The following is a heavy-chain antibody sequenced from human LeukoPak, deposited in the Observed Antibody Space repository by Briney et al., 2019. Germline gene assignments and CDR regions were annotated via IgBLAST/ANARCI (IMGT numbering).Heavy chain of an antibody. D-gene: IGHD3-22*01. CDR2: MYYSGSS. V-gene: IGHV4-39*07. CDR1: GVSISSSSYY. Sequence: PSETLSLTCTVSGVSISSSSYYWGWIRQPPGKGLEWIGTMYYSGSSHYNPSLESRVTISVDTSKNQFSLRLNSVTAADTAVYYCARGGYYYDSSGYSAVFISWGQGTLVTVSS. CDR3: ARGGYYYDSSGYSAVFIS. J-gene: IGHJ5*02.